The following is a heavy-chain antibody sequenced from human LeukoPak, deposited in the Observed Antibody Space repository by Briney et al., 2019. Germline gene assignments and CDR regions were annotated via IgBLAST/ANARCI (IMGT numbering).Heavy chain of an antibody. V-gene: IGHV4-38-2*01. CDR3: ATLTHIVVVPTSPHGAFDI. Sequence: SETLSLTCGVSGYSISGGSYWGWIRQPPGKGLEWIGSFYRGGSTYYNPSLKSRVTISVDTSKNQFSLKLSSVTAADTAVYYCATLTHIVVVPTSPHGAFDIWGQGTMVTVSS. J-gene: IGHJ3*02. D-gene: IGHD2-2*01. CDR1: GYSISGGSY. CDR2: FYRGGST.